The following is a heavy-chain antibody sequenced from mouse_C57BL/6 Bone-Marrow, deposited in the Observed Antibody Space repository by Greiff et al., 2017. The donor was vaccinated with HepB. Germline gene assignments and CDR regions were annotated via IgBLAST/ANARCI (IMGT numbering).Heavy chain of an antibody. CDR2: ISGGGGNT. Sequence: EVNLVESGGGLVKPGGSLKLSCAASGFTFSSYTMSWVRQTPEKRLEWVATISGGGGNTYYPDSVKGRFTISRDNAKNTLYLQMSSLRSEDTALYYCASLYYYGSRDYWGQGTTLTVSS. CDR1: GFTFSSYT. D-gene: IGHD1-1*01. J-gene: IGHJ2*01. V-gene: IGHV5-9*01. CDR3: ASLYYYGSRDY.